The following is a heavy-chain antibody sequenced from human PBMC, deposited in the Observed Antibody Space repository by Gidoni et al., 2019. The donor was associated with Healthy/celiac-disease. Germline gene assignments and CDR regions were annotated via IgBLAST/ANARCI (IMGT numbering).Heavy chain of an antibody. Sequence: EVQLVESGGGLVQPGRSLRLSCAASGFTFDDYAMHWVRQAPGKGLEWVSGISWNSGSIGYADSVKGRFTISRDNAKNSLYLQMNSLRAEDTALYYCAKDRGRNYYDSPLDYWGQGTLVTVSS. CDR1: GFTFDDYA. CDR3: AKDRGRNYYDSPLDY. J-gene: IGHJ4*02. D-gene: IGHD3-22*01. CDR2: ISWNSGSI. V-gene: IGHV3-9*01.